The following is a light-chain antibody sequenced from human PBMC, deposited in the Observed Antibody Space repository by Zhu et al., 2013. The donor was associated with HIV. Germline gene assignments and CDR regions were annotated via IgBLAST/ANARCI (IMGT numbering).Light chain of an antibody. V-gene: IGLV2-14*02. CDR1: SSDVGSYNL. CDR3: SSYAGSSPVV. J-gene: IGLJ2*01. CDR2: EVS. Sequence: QSALTQPASVSGSPGQSITISCTGTSSDVGSYNLVSWYQQHPGKAPKLMIYEVSKRPSGVPDRFSGSKSGNMASLTVSGLQAEDEADYYCSSYAGSSPVVFGGGTKLTVL.